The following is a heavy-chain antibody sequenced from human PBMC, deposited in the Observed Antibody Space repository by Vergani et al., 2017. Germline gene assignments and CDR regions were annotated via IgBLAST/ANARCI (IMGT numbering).Heavy chain of an antibody. J-gene: IGHJ3*02. Sequence: VQLVQSGAEVKKPGASVKVSCKASGYTFTGYYMHWVRQAPGQGLEWMGWINPNSGGTNYAQKFQGRVTMTRDTSISTAYMELSRLRSDDTAVYYCARVYCSSTSCYFAFDIWGQGTMVTVSS. CDR3: ARVYCSSTSCYFAFDI. D-gene: IGHD2-2*01. CDR1: GYTFTGYY. CDR2: INPNSGGT. V-gene: IGHV1-2*02.